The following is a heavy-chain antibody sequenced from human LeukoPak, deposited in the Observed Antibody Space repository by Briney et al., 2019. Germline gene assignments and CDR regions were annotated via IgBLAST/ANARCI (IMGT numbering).Heavy chain of an antibody. V-gene: IGHV3-23*01. J-gene: IGHJ4*02. CDR1: GFTFSSYA. Sequence: GGSLRLSCAASGFTFSSYAMSWVRQAPGKGLEWVSAISGSGGSTYYADSVKGRFTISRDNSKNTLYLQMNSLRAEDTAVYYCAKKMYSSGWYFDSYDYWGQGTLVTVSS. CDR3: AKKMYSSGWYFDSYDY. CDR2: ISGSGGST. D-gene: IGHD6-19*01.